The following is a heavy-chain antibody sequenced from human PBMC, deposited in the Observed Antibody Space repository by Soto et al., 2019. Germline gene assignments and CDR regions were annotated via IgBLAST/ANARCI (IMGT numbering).Heavy chain of an antibody. D-gene: IGHD3-3*01. CDR2: ISGSGGST. CDR1: GFTFSSYA. Sequence: GGSLRLSCAASGFTFSSYAMSWVRQAPGKGLEWVSAISGSGGSTYYADSVKGRFTISRDNSKNTLYLQMNSLRAEDTAVYYCATSGQTQGVYDFPQRDYYMDVWGKGTTVTVSS. V-gene: IGHV3-23*01. CDR3: ATSGQTQGVYDFPQRDYYMDV. J-gene: IGHJ6*03.